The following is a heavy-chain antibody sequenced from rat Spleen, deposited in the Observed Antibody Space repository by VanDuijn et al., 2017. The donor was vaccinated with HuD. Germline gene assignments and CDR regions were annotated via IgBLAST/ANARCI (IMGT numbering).Heavy chain of an antibody. CDR3: AREAGIPFHYFDY. D-gene: IGHD1-4*01. Sequence: EAQLVESGGGLVQPGRSLKLSCAASGFTFSDFNMAWVRQAPKKGLEWVATISYDGNSIYYRDSVKGRFSIYRDNAKSTLYLQSDSLRSEDTAAYFCAREAGIPFHYFDYWGQGVMVTVSS. CDR2: ISYDGNSI. V-gene: IGHV5-7*01. CDR1: GFTFSDFN. J-gene: IGHJ2*01.